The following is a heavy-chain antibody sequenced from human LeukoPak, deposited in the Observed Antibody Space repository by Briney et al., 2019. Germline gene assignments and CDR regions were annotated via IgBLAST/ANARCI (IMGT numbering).Heavy chain of an antibody. D-gene: IGHD3-10*01. CDR1: GFTFRDYW. J-gene: IGHJ5*02. Sequence: PGASLRLSCAASGFTFRDYWMAWVRQAPGKGLEWVANIWQDGSDTYHVESVRGRFAISRDNAQNSLNLQMNGLRVADSAVYFCARWGVNAGLDRWGQGTLVIVSS. V-gene: IGHV3-7*01. CDR3: ARWGVNAGLDR. CDR2: IWQDGSDT.